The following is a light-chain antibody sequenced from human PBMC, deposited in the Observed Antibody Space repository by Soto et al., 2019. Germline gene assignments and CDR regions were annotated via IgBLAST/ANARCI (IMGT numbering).Light chain of an antibody. J-gene: IGLJ2*01. Sequence: QSALTQPASVSGSPGQSITISCTGTSSDVGSYNLVSWYQQHPGKAPKLMIYEVSKRPSRVSNRFSGSKSGNTASLTISGLQAEDEADYYCCSYAGSSTLEVFGGGTKLTVL. CDR3: CSYAGSSTLEV. V-gene: IGLV2-23*02. CDR1: SSDVGSYNL. CDR2: EVS.